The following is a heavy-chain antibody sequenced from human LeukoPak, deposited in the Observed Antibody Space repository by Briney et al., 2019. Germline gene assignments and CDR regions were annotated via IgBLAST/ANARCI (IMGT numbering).Heavy chain of an antibody. CDR2: ITSSSTYT. CDR3: ARGRGGSGREAYNVDY. CDR1: GFSFSSYN. D-gene: IGHD5-24*01. Sequence: NTGGSLRLSCAASGFSFSSYNMNWVRQTPGKGLEWVSSITSSSTYTFYADSVKGRFTISRDNAESSLFLQMNSLRDEDTAVYYCARGRGGSGREAYNVDYWGQGTLVTVSS. J-gene: IGHJ4*02. V-gene: IGHV3-21*01.